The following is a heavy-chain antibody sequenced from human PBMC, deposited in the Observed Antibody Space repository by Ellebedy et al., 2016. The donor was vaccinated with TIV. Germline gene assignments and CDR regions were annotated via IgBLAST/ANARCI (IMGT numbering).Heavy chain of an antibody. D-gene: IGHD3-10*01. V-gene: IGHV1-3*01. Sequence: ASVKVSXXASGYTFTSYAMHWVRQAPGQRLEWMGWINAGNGNTKYSQKFQGRVTITRDTSASTAYMELSSLRSEDTAVYYCAREFGGSGSYYPNWFDPWGQGTLVTVSS. CDR3: AREFGGSGSYYPNWFDP. J-gene: IGHJ5*02. CDR2: INAGNGNT. CDR1: GYTFTSYA.